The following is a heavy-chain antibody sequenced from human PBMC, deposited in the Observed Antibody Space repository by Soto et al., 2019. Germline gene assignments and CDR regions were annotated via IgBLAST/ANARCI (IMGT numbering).Heavy chain of an antibody. D-gene: IGHD5-12*01. CDR2: ISGSGGST. J-gene: IGHJ6*02. CDR1: GFTFSSYA. V-gene: IGHV3-23*01. Sequence: GGSLRLSCAASGFTFSSYAMSWVRQAPGKGLEWVSAISGSGGSTYYADSVKGRFTISRDNSKNTLYLQMNSLRAEDTAVYYCAKDDGYHWKYYYYGMDVWGQGTTVTVSS. CDR3: AKDDGYHWKYYYYGMDV.